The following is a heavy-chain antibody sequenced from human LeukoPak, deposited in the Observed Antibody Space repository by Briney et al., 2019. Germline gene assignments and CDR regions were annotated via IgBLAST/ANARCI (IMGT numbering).Heavy chain of an antibody. J-gene: IGHJ4*02. V-gene: IGHV3-33*01. CDR1: GFTFNTYG. D-gene: IGHD1-26*01. Sequence: PGGSLRLSCAASGFTFNTYGMHWVRQAQGKGLEWVGLIWYDGSNENYADSVKGRFTISRDNSRNTLYLQMNSLRGEDTAVYYCARGGLTIAEATTSWYLDYWGQGTLVTVSS. CDR2: IWYDGSNE. CDR3: ARGGLTIAEATTSWYLDY.